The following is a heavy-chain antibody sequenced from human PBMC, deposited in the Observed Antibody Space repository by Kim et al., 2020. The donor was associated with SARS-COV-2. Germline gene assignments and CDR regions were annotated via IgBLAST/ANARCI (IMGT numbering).Heavy chain of an antibody. CDR3: ARERLYSGYAWDY. J-gene: IGHJ4*02. V-gene: IGHV1-3*01. CDR1: GYTFTSYA. Sequence: ASVKVSCKASGYTFTSYAMHWVRQAPGQRLEWMGWINAGNGNTKYSQKFQGRVTITRDTSASTAYMELSSLRSEDTAVYYCARERLYSGYAWDYWGQGTLVTVSS. CDR2: INAGNGNT. D-gene: IGHD5-12*01.